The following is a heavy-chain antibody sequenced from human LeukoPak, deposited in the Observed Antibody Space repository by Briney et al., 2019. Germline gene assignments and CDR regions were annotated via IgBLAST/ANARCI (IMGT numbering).Heavy chain of an antibody. CDR2: FDPEDGET. Sequence: ASVKVSCKVSGYTLTELSMHWVRQAPGKGLEWMGGFDPEDGETIYPQKFQGRVTMTEDTSTDTAYMELSSLRSEDTAVYYCATSAYRDRDTIVATIYEGFDYWGQGTLVTVSS. D-gene: IGHD5-12*01. CDR3: ATSAYRDRDTIVATIYEGFDY. V-gene: IGHV1-24*01. J-gene: IGHJ4*02. CDR1: GYTLTELS.